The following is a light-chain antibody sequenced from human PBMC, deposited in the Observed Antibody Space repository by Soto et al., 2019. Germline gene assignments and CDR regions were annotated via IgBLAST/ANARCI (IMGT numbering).Light chain of an antibody. CDR2: DAV. CDR1: QNIDSY. CDR3: QQGSNWGLT. Sequence: EIVLTQSPATLSLSPGERATLSCRASQNIDSYFAWYQQKPGQAPRLLIYDAVNRATGIPARFSGSGSGTDFTLTISSLEPEDFAGYYCQQGSNWGLTFAGGTK. V-gene: IGKV3-11*01. J-gene: IGKJ4*01.